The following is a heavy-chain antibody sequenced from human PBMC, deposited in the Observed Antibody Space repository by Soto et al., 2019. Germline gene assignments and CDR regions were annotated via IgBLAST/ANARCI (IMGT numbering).Heavy chain of an antibody. Sequence: PSETLSLTCIVSGGTIRGYYCTWIRQPAGKGLEWIGRIYSSGNTKYNPSLQSRVTMSLDTSNNQFSLRLTSVAAADTAVYYCARGQRFSDWFDPWGQGTLVTVSS. D-gene: IGHD3-3*01. J-gene: IGHJ5*02. CDR3: ARGQRFSDWFDP. V-gene: IGHV4-4*07. CDR2: IYSSGNT. CDR1: GGTIRGYY.